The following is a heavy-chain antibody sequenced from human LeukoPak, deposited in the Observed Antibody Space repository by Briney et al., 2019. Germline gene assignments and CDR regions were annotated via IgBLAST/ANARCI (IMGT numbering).Heavy chain of an antibody. CDR1: GGSISSGGYY. V-gene: IGHV4-31*03. CDR3: ARERENWFDP. CDR2: IYYSGST. Sequence: SETLSLTCTVSGGSISSGGYYWSWIRQHPGKGLEWIGYIYYSGSTYYNPSLKSRVTISVDTSKNQFSLKLSSVTAADTAVYYCARERENWFDPWGQGTLVTVSS. J-gene: IGHJ5*02. D-gene: IGHD5-24*01.